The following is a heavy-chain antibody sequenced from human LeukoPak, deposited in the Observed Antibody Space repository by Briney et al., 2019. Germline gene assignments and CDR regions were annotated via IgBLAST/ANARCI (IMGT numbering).Heavy chain of an antibody. D-gene: IGHD3-3*01. Sequence: GESLKISCKGSGYSFTSYWIGCVRQMPGKGLEWMGIIYPGDSDTRYSPSFQGQVTISADKSISTAYLQWSSQKASDTAMYYCARHRGGFWSGYRNYYYGMDVWGQGTTVTVSS. V-gene: IGHV5-51*01. CDR2: IYPGDSDT. CDR3: ARHRGGFWSGYRNYYYGMDV. J-gene: IGHJ6*02. CDR1: GYSFTSYW.